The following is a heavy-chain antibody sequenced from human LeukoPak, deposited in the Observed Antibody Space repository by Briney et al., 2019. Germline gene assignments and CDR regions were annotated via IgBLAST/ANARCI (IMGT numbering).Heavy chain of an antibody. J-gene: IGHJ5*02. CDR1: GYTFTGYY. Sequence: GASVKVSCTASGYTFTGYYMHWVRQAPGQGLEWMGWINPKSGATIYAQKFQGWVTMTRDTSINTAYMEMNRLRSDDTAVYYCARGGDVVVVAGMRFNWFDPWGQGTLVTVSS. V-gene: IGHV1-2*04. D-gene: IGHD2-15*01. CDR2: INPKSGAT. CDR3: ARGGDVVVVAGMRFNWFDP.